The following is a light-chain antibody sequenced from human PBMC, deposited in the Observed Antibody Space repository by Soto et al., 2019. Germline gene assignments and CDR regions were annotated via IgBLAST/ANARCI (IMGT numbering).Light chain of an antibody. CDR3: TSYTTSSTLRYV. V-gene: IGLV2-14*01. CDR1: NSDVGGYNY. Sequence: QSVPTQPASVSGSPGQSITISCTGTNSDVGGYNYVSWFRQHPGKAPKPVIYDVSNRPSGVSSRFSGSKSGNTASLTISGLQAEDEADYYCTSYTTSSTLRYVFGTGTKVTVL. CDR2: DVS. J-gene: IGLJ1*01.